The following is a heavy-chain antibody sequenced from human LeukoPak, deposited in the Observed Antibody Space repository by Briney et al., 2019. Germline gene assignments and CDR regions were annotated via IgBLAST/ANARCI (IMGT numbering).Heavy chain of an antibody. J-gene: IGHJ4*02. V-gene: IGHV3-21*01. CDR3: ARPLDSSNNYFDY. D-gene: IGHD6-13*01. CDR1: GFAFSRNA. CDR2: ISSSSNYM. Sequence: GGSLRLSCAASGFAFSRNAMNWVRQAPGKGLEWVSFISSSSNYMSYADSVKGRFTISRDNAKNSLYLQMNSLRAEDTAVYYCARPLDSSNNYFDYWGQGTLVTVSA.